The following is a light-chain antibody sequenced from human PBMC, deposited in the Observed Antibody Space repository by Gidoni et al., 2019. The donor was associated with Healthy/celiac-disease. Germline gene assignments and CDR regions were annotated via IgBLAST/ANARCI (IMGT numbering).Light chain of an antibody. CDR2: GAS. CDR1: QRVSSN. J-gene: IGKJ2*03. CDR3: QQYNNWPPRS. V-gene: IGKV3-15*01. Sequence: IVMTQSPATLSVSPGERATLSCRASQRVSSNLAWYQQKPGQAPRLLIYGASTRATGIPARFSGSGSGTEFTLTISSLQSEDFAVYYCQQYNNWPPRSFGQGTKLEIK.